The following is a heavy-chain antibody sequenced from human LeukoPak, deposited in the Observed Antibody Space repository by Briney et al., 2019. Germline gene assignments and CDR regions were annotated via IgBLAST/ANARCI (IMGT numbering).Heavy chain of an antibody. CDR1: GGSFSGYY. V-gene: IGHV4-34*01. CDR3: AXXXXXXXXXXYYYDSSGYYYDY. Sequence: SSETLSLTCAVYGGSFSGYYWSWIRQPPGKGLEWIGEINHSGSTNYNPSLKSRVTISVDTSKNQFSLKLSSVTAADTAVYYCAXXXXXXXXXXYYYDSSGYYYDYWGQGTLVTVSS. D-gene: IGHD3-22*01. J-gene: IGHJ4*02. CDR2: INHSGST.